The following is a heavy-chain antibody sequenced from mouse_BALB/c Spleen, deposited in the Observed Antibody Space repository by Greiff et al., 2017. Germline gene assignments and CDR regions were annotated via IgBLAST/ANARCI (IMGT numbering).Heavy chain of an antibody. D-gene: IGHD2-4*01. Sequence: VQLQQSGPELVKPGASVKISCKASGYSFTGYYMHWVKQSHVKSLEWIGRINPYNGATSYNQNFKDKASLTVDKSSSTAYMELHSLTSEDSAVYYCARDDYGKGFAYWGQGTLVTVSA. CDR1: GYSFTGYY. J-gene: IGHJ3*01. CDR2: INPYNGAT. V-gene: IGHV1-31*01. CDR3: ARDDYGKGFAY.